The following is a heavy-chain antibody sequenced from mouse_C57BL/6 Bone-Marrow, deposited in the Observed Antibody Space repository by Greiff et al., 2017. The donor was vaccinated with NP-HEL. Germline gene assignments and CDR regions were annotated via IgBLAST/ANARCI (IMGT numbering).Heavy chain of an antibody. Sequence: EVQLQQSGPELVKPGASVKISCKASGYTFTDYYMNWVKQSHGKSLEWIGDINPNNGGTSYNQKFKGKATLTVDKSSSTAYMELRSLTSEDSAVYYCARLIIYYYGSSYGFDYWGQGTTLTVSS. J-gene: IGHJ2*01. V-gene: IGHV1-26*01. D-gene: IGHD1-1*01. CDR1: GYTFTDYY. CDR3: ARLIIYYYGSSYGFDY. CDR2: INPNNGGT.